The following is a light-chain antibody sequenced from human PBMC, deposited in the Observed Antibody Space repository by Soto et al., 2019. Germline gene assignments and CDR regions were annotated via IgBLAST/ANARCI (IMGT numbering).Light chain of an antibody. CDR2: DVS. CDR1: SSDVGGYNY. Sequence: QYALTQPASVSGSPGQSITISCTGTSSDVGGYNYVSWYQQHPGKAPKFMIYDVSNRPSGVSNRFSGSKSGNTASLTISGLQAEDEADDYCSSYTTSNTRQIVFGTGTKVTVL. V-gene: IGLV2-14*01. CDR3: SSYTTSNTRQIV. J-gene: IGLJ1*01.